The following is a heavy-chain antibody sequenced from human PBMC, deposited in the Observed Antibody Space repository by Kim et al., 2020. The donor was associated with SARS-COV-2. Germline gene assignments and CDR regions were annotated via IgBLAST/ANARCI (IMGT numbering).Heavy chain of an antibody. V-gene: IGHV7-4-1*02. D-gene: IGHD5-18*01. CDR3: ARGYSYGRHWYFDL. Sequence: AQGFTGRFVFSLDTSVSTAYLQISSLKAEDTAVYYCARGYSYGRHWYFDLWGRGTLVTVSS. J-gene: IGHJ2*01.